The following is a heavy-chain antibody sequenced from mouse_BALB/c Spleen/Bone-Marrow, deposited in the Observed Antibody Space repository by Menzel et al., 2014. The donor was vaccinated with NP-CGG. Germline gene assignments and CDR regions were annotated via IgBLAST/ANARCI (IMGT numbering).Heavy chain of an antibody. J-gene: IGHJ2*01. CDR2: ISYSGST. CDR1: GDSITSGY. CDR3: ARSRDYYGNSLDY. Sequence: EVKLEESGPSLVKPSQTLSLTCSVTGDSITSGYWNWIRKFPGNKLEYMGYISYSGSTYYNPSLKSRISITRDTSKNQYYLQLNSVTTEDTATYYCARSRDYYGNSLDYWGQGTTLTVSS. V-gene: IGHV3-8*02. D-gene: IGHD2-1*01.